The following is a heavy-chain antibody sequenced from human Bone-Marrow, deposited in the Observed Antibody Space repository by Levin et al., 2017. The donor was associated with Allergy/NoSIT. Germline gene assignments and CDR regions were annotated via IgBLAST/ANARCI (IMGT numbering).Heavy chain of an antibody. CDR1: GFTFSSYA. CDR3: ARAWGGDWGAGETYGMDV. CDR2: ISYDGSNK. J-gene: IGHJ6*02. V-gene: IGHV3-30-3*01. D-gene: IGHD2-21*02. Sequence: GESLKISCAASGFTFSSYAMHWVRQAPGKGLEWVAVISYDGSNKYYADSVKGRFTISRDNSKNTLYLQMNSLRAEDTAVYYCARAWGGDWGAGETYGMDVWGQGTTVTVSS.